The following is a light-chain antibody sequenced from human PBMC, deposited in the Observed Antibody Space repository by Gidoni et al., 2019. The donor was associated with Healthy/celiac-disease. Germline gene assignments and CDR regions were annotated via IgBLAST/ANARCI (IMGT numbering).Light chain of an antibody. Sequence: ELVITQSPATLSVSPGERATLFCRASQSVSSNLAWYQQKPGQAPRLLIYGASTRATGIPARFSGSGSGTEFTLTISSLQSEDFAVYYCQQYNNWPLTFGGXTKVEIK. CDR2: GAS. CDR1: QSVSSN. J-gene: IGKJ4*01. V-gene: IGKV3-15*01. CDR3: QQYNNWPLT.